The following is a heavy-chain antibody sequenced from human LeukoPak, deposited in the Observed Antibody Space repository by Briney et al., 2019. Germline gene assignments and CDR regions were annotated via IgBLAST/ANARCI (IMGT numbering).Heavy chain of an antibody. D-gene: IGHD6-19*01. J-gene: IGHJ4*02. CDR1: GGSISSYY. CDR3: ARGIGIAVAQWRVLFDY. CDR2: IYYSGST. Sequence: SETLSLTCTVSGGSISSYYWSWIRQPPGKGLESIGYIYYSGSTNYNPSLKSRVTISVDTSKNQFSLKLSSVTAADTAVYYCARGIGIAVAQWRVLFDYWGQGTLVTVSS. V-gene: IGHV4-59*01.